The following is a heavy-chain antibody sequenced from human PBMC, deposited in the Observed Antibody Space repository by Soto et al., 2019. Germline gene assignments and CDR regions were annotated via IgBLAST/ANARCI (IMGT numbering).Heavy chain of an antibody. D-gene: IGHD3-3*01. Sequence: QVQLVQSGAEVKKPGASVKVSCKASGYTFTGYYMHWVRQAHGQGLEWMGWINPNSGGTNYAQKFQGWVTMTRDTSISTAYMELSRLRSDDTAVYYCARGGATSFGVVHYYYYGMDVWGQGTTVTVSS. CDR1: GYTFTGYY. CDR2: INPNSGGT. CDR3: ARGGATSFGVVHYYYYGMDV. J-gene: IGHJ6*02. V-gene: IGHV1-2*04.